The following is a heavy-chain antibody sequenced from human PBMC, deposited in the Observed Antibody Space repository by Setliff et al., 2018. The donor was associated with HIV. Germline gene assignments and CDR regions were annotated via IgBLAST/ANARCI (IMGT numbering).Heavy chain of an antibody. Sequence: SETLSLTCAVSGFYISSGYYWGWIRQPPGRGLEWIGTIYYSGSTYYTPSLESRVTISVDTSNNEFSLKLKSVTAADTAVYYCARNMLTFGGVIGPPDYWGQGRLVTVSS. D-gene: IGHD3-16*02. CDR3: ARNMLTFGGVIGPPDY. CDR1: GFYISSGYY. V-gene: IGHV4-38-2*01. J-gene: IGHJ4*02. CDR2: IYYSGST.